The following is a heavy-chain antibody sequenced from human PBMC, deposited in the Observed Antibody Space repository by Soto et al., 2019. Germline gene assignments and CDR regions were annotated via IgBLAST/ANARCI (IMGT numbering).Heavy chain of an antibody. V-gene: IGHV4-34*12. CDR3: ARPHYDSNTFYSFFDY. CDR1: GESFGGYY. J-gene: IGHJ4*02. CDR2: IFHGGGT. Sequence: SETLSLTCGVSGESFGGYYWSWIRQPPGKGLEWIGQIFHGGGTNYSPSLKSRVTISVDTSKNQFSLELSSVTAADTAVYYCARPHYDSNTFYSFFDYWGQGTLVTVSS. D-gene: IGHD3-22*01.